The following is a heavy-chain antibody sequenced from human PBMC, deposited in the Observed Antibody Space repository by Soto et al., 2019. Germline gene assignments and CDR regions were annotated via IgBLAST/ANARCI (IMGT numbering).Heavy chain of an antibody. CDR2: ISSSSSYI. V-gene: IGHV3-21*01. J-gene: IGHJ6*02. Sequence: LXRSSASWVFTARGHRMNWLPQAAWKGLEWVSSISSSSSYIYNADSVKGRFTISRDNAKNSLYLQMNSLRAEDTAVYYCARDEGDTYDYYYYYDMDVWGQGTTVTVSS. CDR1: VFTARGHR. D-gene: IGHD5-18*01. CDR3: ARDEGDTYDYYYYYDMDV.